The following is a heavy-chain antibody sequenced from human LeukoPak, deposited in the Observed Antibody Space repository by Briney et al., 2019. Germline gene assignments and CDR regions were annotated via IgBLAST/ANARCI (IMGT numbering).Heavy chain of an antibody. CDR2: IYYSGST. Sequence: SETLSLTCTVSGGSINSRSDYWGWIRQHPGKGLEWIGSIYYSGSTHYNPSLKSRVTMSIDTSKNQFSLRLSSVTAADTAVYYCARRPGEYGGNDFDYWGQGTLVTVSS. CDR3: ARRPGEYGGNDFDY. V-gene: IGHV4-39*01. D-gene: IGHD4/OR15-4a*01. J-gene: IGHJ4*02. CDR1: GGSINSRSDY.